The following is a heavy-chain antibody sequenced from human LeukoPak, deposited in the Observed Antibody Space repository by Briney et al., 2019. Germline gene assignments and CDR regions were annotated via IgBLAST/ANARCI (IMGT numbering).Heavy chain of an antibody. D-gene: IGHD1-26*01. J-gene: IGHJ5*02. CDR1: GYTFTSSA. Sequence: ASVKVSCKASGYTFTSSAMNWVRQAPGQGLEWMGLINPTGGSTGYAQKFQGRVTMTRDMSTSTDYMELSSLRSEDTAIYYCARDNSVGDNAWWFDPWGQGTLVTVSS. CDR3: ARDNSVGDNAWWFDP. CDR2: INPTGGST. V-gene: IGHV1-46*01.